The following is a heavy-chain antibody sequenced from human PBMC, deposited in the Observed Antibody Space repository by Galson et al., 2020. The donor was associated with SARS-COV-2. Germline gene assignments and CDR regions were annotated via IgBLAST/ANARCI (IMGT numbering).Heavy chain of an antibody. CDR1: GGSISSSSYY. Sequence: SETLSLTCTVSGGSISSSSYYWGWIRQPPGKGLEWIGSIYYSGSTYYNPSLKSRVTISVDTSKNQFSLKLSSVTAADTAVYYCARQAVIVVVPAAEGDWFDPWGQGTLVTVSS. D-gene: IGHD2-2*01. CDR3: ARQAVIVVVPAAEGDWFDP. J-gene: IGHJ5*02. CDR2: IYYSGST. V-gene: IGHV4-39*01.